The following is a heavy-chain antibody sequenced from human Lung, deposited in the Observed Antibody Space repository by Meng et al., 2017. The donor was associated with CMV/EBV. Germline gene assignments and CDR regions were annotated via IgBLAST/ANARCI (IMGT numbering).Heavy chain of an antibody. J-gene: IGHJ5*02. CDR1: SDSSASYY. Sequence: SDSSASYYWSWIRQLPGKGLEWIAYVYYGGGTNYNPSLKSRVTISVDTSKNQFSLKLSSVTAADTAVYYCARGTGYCSSTSCYPFDPWGQGTLVTVSS. V-gene: IGHV4-61*01. CDR3: ARGTGYCSSTSCYPFDP. CDR2: VYYGGGT. D-gene: IGHD2-2*01.